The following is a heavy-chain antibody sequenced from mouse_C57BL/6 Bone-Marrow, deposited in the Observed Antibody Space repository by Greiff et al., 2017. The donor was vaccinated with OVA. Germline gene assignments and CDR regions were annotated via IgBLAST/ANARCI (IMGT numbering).Heavy chain of an antibody. Sequence: VQLQQSDAELVKPGASVKISCKVSGYTFTDHTIHWMKQRPEQGLAWIGYIYPRDGSTKYNEKFKGKATLTADKSSSTAYMQLNSLTSEDSAVYFCARREANWGWYFDVWGTGTTVTVSS. V-gene: IGHV1-78*01. J-gene: IGHJ1*03. CDR1: GYTFTDHT. CDR3: ARREANWGWYFDV. CDR2: IYPRDGST. D-gene: IGHD4-1*01.